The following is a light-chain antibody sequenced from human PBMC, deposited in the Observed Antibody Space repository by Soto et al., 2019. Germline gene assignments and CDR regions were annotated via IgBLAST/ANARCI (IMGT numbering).Light chain of an antibody. Sequence: DILMTQSPSTLSASLGDRVTITCRASQSLSTWLAWYQQKQGKAPKLLIYEAYTLERGVPSRFSGSGSGKEFSLTSSMLQHDDSATYYWQQHNSYFSFGGGTKVDIK. J-gene: IGKJ4*01. CDR1: QSLSTW. CDR3: QQHNSYFS. V-gene: IGKV1-5*03. CDR2: EAY.